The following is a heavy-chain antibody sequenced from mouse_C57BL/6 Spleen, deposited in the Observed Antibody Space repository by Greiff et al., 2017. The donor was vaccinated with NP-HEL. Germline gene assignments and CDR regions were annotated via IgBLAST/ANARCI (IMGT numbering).Heavy chain of an antibody. CDR2: ISSGSSTI. J-gene: IGHJ3*01. CDR1: GFTFSDYG. CDR3: ATPAY. V-gene: IGHV5-17*01. Sequence: EVHLVESGGGLVKPGGSLKLSCAASGFTFSDYGMHWVRQAPAKGLEWVAYISSGSSTIYYADTVKGRFTISRDNAKNTLFLQMTSLRSEDTAMYYCATPAYWGQGTLVTVSA.